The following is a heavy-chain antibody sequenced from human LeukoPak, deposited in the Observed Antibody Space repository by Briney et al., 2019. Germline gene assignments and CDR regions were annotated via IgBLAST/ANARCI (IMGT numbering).Heavy chain of an antibody. CDR2: ISSNGGST. D-gene: IGHD6-13*01. V-gene: IGHV3-64D*06. CDR3: VKDSVIAAGSFDY. J-gene: IGHJ4*02. CDR1: GFTFSSYA. Sequence: QPGGSLRLSCSASGFTFSSYAMHWVRQAPGKGLEYVSAISSNGGSTYYADSVKGRFTISRDNSKNTLYLQMSSLRAEDTAVYYCVKDSVIAAGSFDYWGQGTLVTVSS.